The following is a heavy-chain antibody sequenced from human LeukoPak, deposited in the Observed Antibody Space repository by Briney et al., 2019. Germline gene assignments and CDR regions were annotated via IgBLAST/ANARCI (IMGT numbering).Heavy chain of an antibody. CDR1: GYTLTESS. CDR3: ATRGVVTRGSYYYYGMDV. V-gene: IGHV1-24*01. Sequence: GASVKVSCKVSGYTLTESSMHWVRQAPGKGLEWMGGFDPEDGETIYAQKFQGRVTMTEDTSTDTAYMELSSLRSEDTAVYYCATRGVVTRGSYYYYGMDVWGQGTTVTVSS. D-gene: IGHD4-23*01. CDR2: FDPEDGET. J-gene: IGHJ6*02.